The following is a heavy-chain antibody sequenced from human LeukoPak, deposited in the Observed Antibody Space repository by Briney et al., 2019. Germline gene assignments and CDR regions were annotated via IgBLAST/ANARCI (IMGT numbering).Heavy chain of an antibody. CDR3: ARVNMVGATHFDY. Sequence: PGGSLRLSCAASGFTFSTYSMIWVRQAPGKGLEWVSYISSSGTTIYYADSVKGRFTISRDNAKHSLYLQMNSLQDDDTAVYYCARVNMVGATHFDYWGQGTLVTVSS. V-gene: IGHV3-48*02. J-gene: IGHJ4*02. CDR2: ISSSGTTI. D-gene: IGHD1-26*01. CDR1: GFTFSTYS.